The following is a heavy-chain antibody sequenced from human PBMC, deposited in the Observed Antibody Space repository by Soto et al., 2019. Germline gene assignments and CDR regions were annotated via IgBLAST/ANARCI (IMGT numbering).Heavy chain of an antibody. CDR1: GYTFTSYG. J-gene: IGHJ1*01. D-gene: IGHD3-10*01. Sequence: QVQLVQSGAEVKKPGASVKVSCKASGYTFTSYGISWVRQAPGQGLEWMGWISAYNGNTNYAQKLQGRVTMTTDTSTSTAYRERRSLRSDDTAVYYCARDRRPTQKTESGCYGSVTYQPWGQGTLVTVSS. V-gene: IGHV1-18*01. CDR3: ARDRRPTQKTESGCYGSVTYQP. CDR2: ISAYNGNT.